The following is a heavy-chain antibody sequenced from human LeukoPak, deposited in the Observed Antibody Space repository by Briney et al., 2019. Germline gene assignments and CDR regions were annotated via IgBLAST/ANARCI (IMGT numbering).Heavy chain of an antibody. V-gene: IGHV3-11*01. Sequence: GGSLRLSCAASGFTFSDYYMSWIRQAPGKGLEWVSYISSSGSTIYYADSVKGRFTISGDNAKNSLYLQMNSLRAEDTAVYYCARGSPRNYYDSSGYYIYYYYGMDVWGQGTTVTVSS. J-gene: IGHJ6*02. D-gene: IGHD3-22*01. CDR3: ARGSPRNYYDSSGYYIYYYYGMDV. CDR1: GFTFSDYY. CDR2: ISSSGSTI.